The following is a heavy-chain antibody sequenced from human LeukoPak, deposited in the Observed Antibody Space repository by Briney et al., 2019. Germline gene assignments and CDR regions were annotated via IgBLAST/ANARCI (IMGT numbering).Heavy chain of an antibody. CDR3: TRSYSYGYYFDY. CDR1: GFTFGDYA. V-gene: IGHV3-49*04. Sequence: GGSLRLSCTASGFTFGDYAMSWVRQAPGKGLEWVGFIRSKAYGGTTEYAASVKGRFTISRDDSKGIAYLQMNSLKTEDTAVYYCTRSYSYGYYFDYWGQGTLVTVSS. D-gene: IGHD5-18*01. CDR2: IRSKAYGGTT. J-gene: IGHJ4*02.